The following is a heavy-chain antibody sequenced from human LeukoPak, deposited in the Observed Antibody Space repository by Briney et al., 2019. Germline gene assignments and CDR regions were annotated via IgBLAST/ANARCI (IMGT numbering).Heavy chain of an antibody. CDR3: ARITGEYYFDY. CDR2: IYYSGST. D-gene: IGHD7-27*01. CDR1: GGSISSSSYY. J-gene: IGHJ4*02. V-gene: IGHV4-39*07. Sequence: PSETLSLTCTVSGGSISSSSYYWGWIRQPPGKGLEWIGSIYYSGSTYYNPSLKSRVTISVDTSKNQFSLKLSSVTAADTAVYYCARITGEYYFDYWGQGTLVTVSS.